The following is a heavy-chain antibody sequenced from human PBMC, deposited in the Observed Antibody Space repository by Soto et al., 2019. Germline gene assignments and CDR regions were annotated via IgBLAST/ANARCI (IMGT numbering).Heavy chain of an antibody. CDR2: INPNGGST. D-gene: IGHD6-25*01. Sequence: QVQLVQSGAEEKKPGASVKISCKASGYIFTSYYVHWVRQAPGQGLEWVSIINPNGGSTNYAQKFEGRVTLTRDTSTSTVYMELSSLGSEDTAVYYCARGPTAADYWGQGTLVTVSS. J-gene: IGHJ4*02. CDR1: GYIFTSYY. CDR3: ARGPTAADY. V-gene: IGHV1-46*01.